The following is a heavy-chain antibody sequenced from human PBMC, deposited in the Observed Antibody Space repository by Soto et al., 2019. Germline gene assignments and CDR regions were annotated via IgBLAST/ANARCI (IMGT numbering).Heavy chain of an antibody. CDR2: ITNNGDTT. J-gene: IGHJ3*01. D-gene: IGHD5-12*01. Sequence: EKQLVESGGALAQPGGSLRLSCVGSGFTFSIYALTWVRQAPGKGLEWVSLITNNGDTTFFGDSVKGRFSISRDNSKNTLYLQLENLRAEDTAVYYCAMSAGYGGAFDVWGQGTMVAASS. V-gene: IGHV3-23*04. CDR3: AMSAGYGGAFDV. CDR1: GFTFSIYA.